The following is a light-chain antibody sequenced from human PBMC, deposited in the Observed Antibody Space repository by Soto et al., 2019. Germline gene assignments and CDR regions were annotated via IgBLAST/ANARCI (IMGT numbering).Light chain of an antibody. CDR3: QVWDRGTDQWV. V-gene: IGLV3-21*02. CDR1: NIGSKS. Sequence: SYELTQPPSVSVAPGQTARIPCGGNNIGSKSVQWYQQRPGQAPVLAVYDDSDRPSGIPERFSGSNSGNTATLTISRVEAGDEADYYCQVWDRGTDQWVFGGGTKVTVL. CDR2: DDS. J-gene: IGLJ3*02.